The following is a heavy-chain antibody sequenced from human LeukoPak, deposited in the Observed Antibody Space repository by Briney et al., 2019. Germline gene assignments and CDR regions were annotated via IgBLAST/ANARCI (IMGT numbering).Heavy chain of an antibody. CDR2: IYYSGST. CDR3: ARARSPHDAFDI. CDR1: GGSIDSYY. D-gene: IGHD3-10*01. J-gene: IGHJ3*02. Sequence: SETLSLTCTVSGGSIDSYYWSWIRQPPGKGLEWIGYIYYSGSTNYNPSLKSRVTISVDTSKNQFSLKLSSVTAADTAAYYCARARSPHDAFDIWGQGTMVTVSS. V-gene: IGHV4-59*01.